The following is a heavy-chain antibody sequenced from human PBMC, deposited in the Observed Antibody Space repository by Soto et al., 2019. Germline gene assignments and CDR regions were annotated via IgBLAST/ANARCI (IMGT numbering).Heavy chain of an antibody. CDR1: GGSIRSSSYY. CDR2: VYYSGNT. D-gene: IGHD2-21*01. V-gene: IGHV4-39*01. Sequence: SETLSLTCTVSGGSIRSSSYYWVWIRQPPGKGLDWIGTVYYSGNTFYNPSLKSRVTMSVDTSKNQFSLKLNSVTSEDTAVYYCARTGGDNSGYGMDVWGQGTTVTVSS. J-gene: IGHJ6*02. CDR3: ARTGGDNSGYGMDV.